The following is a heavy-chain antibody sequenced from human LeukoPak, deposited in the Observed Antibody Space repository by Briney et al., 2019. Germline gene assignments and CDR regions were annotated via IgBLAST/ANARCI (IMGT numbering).Heavy chain of an antibody. Sequence: GGSLRLSCAASGFTFSSYAMSWVRQAPGKGLEWVSAISGSGGSTYYADSVKGRFTISRDNSKNTLYLRMNSLRAEDTAVYYCAKDLESELTGDYRGQGTLVTVSS. D-gene: IGHD7-27*01. CDR2: ISGSGGST. V-gene: IGHV3-23*01. J-gene: IGHJ4*02. CDR1: GFTFSSYA. CDR3: AKDLESELTGDY.